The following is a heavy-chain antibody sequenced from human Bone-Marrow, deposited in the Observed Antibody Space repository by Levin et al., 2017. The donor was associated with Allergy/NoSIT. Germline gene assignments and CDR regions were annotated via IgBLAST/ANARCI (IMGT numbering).Heavy chain of an antibody. V-gene: IGHV3-15*01. D-gene: IGHD6-13*01. CDR2: IKSKTDGGTT. CDR1: GFTFSNAW. J-gene: IGHJ6*02. CDR3: TTPYSSPSPNYYDYGMDG. Sequence: GGSLRLSCAASGFTFSNAWMSWVRQAPGKGLEWVGRIKSKTDGGTTDYAAPVKGRFTISRDDSKNTLYLQMNSLKTEDTAVYYCTTPYSSPSPNYYDYGMDGWGQGTTVTVSS.